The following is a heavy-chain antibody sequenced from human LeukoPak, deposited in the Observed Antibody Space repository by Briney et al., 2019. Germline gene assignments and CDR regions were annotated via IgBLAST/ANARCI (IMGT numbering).Heavy chain of an antibody. Sequence: PGGSLRLSCAASGFTVSTYYMGWVRQAPGKGLEWLSIIYSGGSTSYAESVKGRFTISRDNAKNTLYLQMNSLRAEDTAVYYCARVGYYDFWSGYTNPIYDYWGQGTLVTVSS. CDR3: ARVGYYDFWSGYTNPIYDY. V-gene: IGHV3-66*01. J-gene: IGHJ4*02. D-gene: IGHD3-3*01. CDR1: GFTVSTYY. CDR2: IYSGGST.